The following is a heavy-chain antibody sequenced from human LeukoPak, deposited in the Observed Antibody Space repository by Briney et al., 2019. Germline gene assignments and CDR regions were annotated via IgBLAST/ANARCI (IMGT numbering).Heavy chain of an antibody. V-gene: IGHV3-23*01. CDR1: GFTFRSYA. Sequence: PGGSLRLSCAASGFTFRSYAMSWVRQAPGKGLEWVSTVSASAGRTYYADSVKGRFTISRDNSKNTLYLQMNSLRAEDTAVYYCARNYGSGSFGMDVWGQGTTVTVSS. CDR2: VSASAGRT. CDR3: ARNYGSGSFGMDV. J-gene: IGHJ6*02. D-gene: IGHD3-10*01.